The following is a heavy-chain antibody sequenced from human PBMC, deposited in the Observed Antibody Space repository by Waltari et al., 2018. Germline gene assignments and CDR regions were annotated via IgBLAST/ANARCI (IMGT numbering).Heavy chain of an antibody. CDR2: IVPTVGTT. CDR1: GGSFASYG. CDR3: AGGYYESSGFSFYYFYHMDV. V-gene: IGHV1-69*14. D-gene: IGHD3-22*01. J-gene: IGHJ6*03. Sequence: QVQLVQSGAEVKKPGSSVTVSCKASGGSFASYGISWVRQAPGQGLEWMGGIVPTVGTTKYAQKFQGRVTINADKSTSTAYMHLTSLRSEDAAVYYCAGGYYESSGFSFYYFYHMDVWGKGTTVTVSS.